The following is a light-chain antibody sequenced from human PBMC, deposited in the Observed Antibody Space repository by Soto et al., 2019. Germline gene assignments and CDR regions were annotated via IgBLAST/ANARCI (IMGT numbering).Light chain of an antibody. CDR2: EVS. Sequence: QSSLTQPASVSGSPGQSITISCTGTSSDVGGYDYVSWYQLHPGKAPKLMVFEVSNRPSGVSYRFSGSKYGTTASLTISEREGEDEADYFCSSYSISNAYRFGTGTKVTVL. CDR3: SSYSISNAYR. J-gene: IGLJ1*01. CDR1: SSDVGGYDY. V-gene: IGLV2-14*01.